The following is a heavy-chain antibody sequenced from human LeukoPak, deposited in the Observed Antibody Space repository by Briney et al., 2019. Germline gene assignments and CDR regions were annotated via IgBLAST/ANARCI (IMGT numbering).Heavy chain of an antibody. D-gene: IGHD5-18*01. Sequence: PGGSLRLSCAASGFSFSDHYMDWVRQAPGKGLEWVGRTRNKANSYTTEYAASVKGRFTISREDSKNSPYLQMNSLKTEDTAVYYCVRVRYSYGYGYFDYWGQGTLVTVSS. J-gene: IGHJ4*02. CDR2: TRNKANSYTT. CDR3: VRVRYSYGYGYFDY. V-gene: IGHV3-72*01. CDR1: GFSFSDHY.